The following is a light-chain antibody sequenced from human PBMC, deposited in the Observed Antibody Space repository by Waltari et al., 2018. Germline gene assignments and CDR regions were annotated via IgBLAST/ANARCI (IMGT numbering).Light chain of an antibody. CDR1: SGDIVGDY. J-gene: IGLJ2*01. Sequence: NFMLTQPHSVSESPGKTVTISCTRNSGDIVGDYVQWYQQRPGSAPTTVIYEDDQRPSGVPGRFSGSIDTSNSASLTISRLRTEDEADYYCQSYDNNIVLFGGGTKLTVL. CDR2: EDD. V-gene: IGLV6-57*03. CDR3: QSYDNNIVL.